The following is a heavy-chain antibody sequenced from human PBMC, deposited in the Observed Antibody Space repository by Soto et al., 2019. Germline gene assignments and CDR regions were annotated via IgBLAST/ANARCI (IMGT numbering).Heavy chain of an antibody. Sequence: QVQLVQSGAEVKKPGSSVKVSCKASGGTFSNYALSWVRQAPGQGLEWMGDIIPIFGTTNNAQKFQGRVTITADEATSTAYMELSSLRSEDTAVYYCARRGERDYYDTSGYVWGQGTLVTVSS. V-gene: IGHV1-69*12. CDR3: ARRGERDYYDTSGYV. CDR1: GGTFSNYA. D-gene: IGHD3-22*01. CDR2: IIPIFGTT. J-gene: IGHJ1*01.